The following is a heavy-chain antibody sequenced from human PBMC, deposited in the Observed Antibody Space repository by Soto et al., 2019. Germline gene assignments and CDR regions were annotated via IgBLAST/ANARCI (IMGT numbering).Heavy chain of an antibody. J-gene: IGHJ4*02. V-gene: IGHV4-31*03. CDR3: ARSQGAYTGYEDF. D-gene: IGHD5-12*01. Sequence: TLSLTCTVSGCSISSFFYYWSWIRQHPGEGLEWIGYIYYSGSAYYNPSLKSRATISVDTSKNQFSLKLSSVTAADTAVYYCARSQGAYTGYEDFWGQGTLVTVSS. CDR2: IYYSGSA. CDR1: GCSISSFFYY.